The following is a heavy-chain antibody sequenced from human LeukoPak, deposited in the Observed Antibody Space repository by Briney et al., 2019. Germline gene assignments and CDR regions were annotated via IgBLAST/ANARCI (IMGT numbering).Heavy chain of an antibody. CDR3: ARGVGGSYLFDY. D-gene: IGHD1-26*01. V-gene: IGHV3-30-3*01. J-gene: IGHJ4*02. Sequence: GGSLRLSCAASGFTFSSYAMHWVRQAPATGLEWVAVISYDGSNKYYADSVKGRFTISRDNSKNTLYLQMNSLRAEDTAVYYCARGVGGSYLFDYWGQGTLVTVSS. CDR1: GFTFSSYA. CDR2: ISYDGSNK.